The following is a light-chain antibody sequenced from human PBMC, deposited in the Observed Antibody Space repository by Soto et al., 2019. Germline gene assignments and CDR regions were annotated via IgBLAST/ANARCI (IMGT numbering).Light chain of an antibody. CDR1: QSVSSS. J-gene: IGKJ1*01. Sequence: EIVLTQSPATLSLSPGERATLSCRASQSVSSSLVWYQHKPGQAPRLLIYDASKRATGIPARFSGSGSGTDFTLTISSLEPEDFAVYYCQQRSNSWTFGQGTKVEIK. V-gene: IGKV3-11*01. CDR3: QQRSNSWT. CDR2: DAS.